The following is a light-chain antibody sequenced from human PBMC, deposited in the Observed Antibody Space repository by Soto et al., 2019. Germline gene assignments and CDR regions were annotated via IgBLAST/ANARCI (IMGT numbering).Light chain of an antibody. J-gene: IGLJ1*01. V-gene: IGLV2-23*01. CDR2: ETS. CDR1: SSDFGSYKF. Sequence: QSVLTQPASVSGSPGQSVTISCTGTSSDFGSYKFVSWYQHHPGKVPKVIIYETSKRPSGVSDRFSGSKSGNTASLTISGLQAEDEADYYCFSFTRTNTHVFGSGTKVTVL. CDR3: FSFTRTNTHV.